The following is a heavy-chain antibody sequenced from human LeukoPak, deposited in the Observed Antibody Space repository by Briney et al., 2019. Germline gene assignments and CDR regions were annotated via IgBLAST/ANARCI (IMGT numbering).Heavy chain of an antibody. Sequence: GASVKVSCKVSGYTLTELSMHWVRQAPGKGLEWMGGFDPEDGETIYAQKFQGRVTITADESTSTAYMELSSLRSEDTAVYYCARTSNVDTAMVFDYWGQGTLVTVSS. CDR3: ARTSNVDTAMVFDY. CDR1: GYTLTELS. D-gene: IGHD5-18*01. V-gene: IGHV1-24*01. J-gene: IGHJ4*02. CDR2: FDPEDGET.